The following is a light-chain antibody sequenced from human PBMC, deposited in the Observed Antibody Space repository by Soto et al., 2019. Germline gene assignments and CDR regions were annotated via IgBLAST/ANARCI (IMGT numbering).Light chain of an antibody. CDR3: QQYDILPPT. V-gene: IGKV1-33*01. CDR2: GAS. CDR1: QDITNY. Sequence: IWMTQSPSFLSAIRGDRVTITCQASQDITNYLNWYQQKPGKAPKLLIYGASNLEIGVPSRFSGSGSGADFTFTINSLQPEDIATYYCQQYDILPPTFGGGTKVEIK. J-gene: IGKJ4*01.